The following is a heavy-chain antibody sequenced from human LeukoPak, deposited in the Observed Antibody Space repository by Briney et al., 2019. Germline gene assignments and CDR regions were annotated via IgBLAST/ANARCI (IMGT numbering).Heavy chain of an antibody. V-gene: IGHV3-74*01. J-gene: IGHJ6*02. D-gene: IGHD3-9*01. CDR1: GFTFGSYW. Sequence: GGSLRLSCVASGFTFGSYWMHWVRQGPRKGLVWVSRINGDGRNINYADSVSGRFTISRDNAKNTLYLQMNTLRVEDTAVYYCTRDLMDYDVSTGLHHYYMDVWGQGTTVTVSS. CDR3: TRDLMDYDVSTGLHHYYMDV. CDR2: INGDGRNI.